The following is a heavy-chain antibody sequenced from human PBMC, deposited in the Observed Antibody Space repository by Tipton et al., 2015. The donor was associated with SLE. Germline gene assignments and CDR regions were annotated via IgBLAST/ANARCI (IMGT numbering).Heavy chain of an antibody. J-gene: IGHJ4*02. CDR2: IWYDGSNK. CDR1: GFTFSSYG. Sequence: SLRLSCAASGFTFSSYGMHWVRQAPGKGLEWVAVIWYDGSNKYYADSVKGRFTISRDNSKNTLYLQMNSLRAEDTAVYYCAKDIASSSPRDYFDYWGQGTLVTVSS. V-gene: IGHV3-33*06. D-gene: IGHD6-13*01. CDR3: AKDIASSSPRDYFDY.